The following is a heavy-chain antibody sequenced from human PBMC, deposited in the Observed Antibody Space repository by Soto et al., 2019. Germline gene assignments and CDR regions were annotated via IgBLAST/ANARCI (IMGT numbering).Heavy chain of an antibody. CDR3: ARDRGSYYFYGMDV. CDR1: GFTFSSYA. J-gene: IGHJ6*02. Sequence: GGSLRLSCAASGFTFSSYAMHWVSQAPGKGLEWVAVISYDGSNKYYADSVKGRFTISRDNSKNTLYLQMNSLRAEDTAVYYCARDRGSYYFYGMDVWGQGTTVTVSS. V-gene: IGHV3-30-3*01. D-gene: IGHD3-16*01. CDR2: ISYDGSNK.